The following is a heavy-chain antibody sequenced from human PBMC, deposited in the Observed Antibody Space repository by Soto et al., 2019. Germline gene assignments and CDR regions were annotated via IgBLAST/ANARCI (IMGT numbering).Heavy chain of an antibody. CDR1: GFRFSNYD. CDR2: VSASGSIT. D-gene: IGHD2-15*01. V-gene: IGHV3-23*01. Sequence: EVQVLESGGGLVQLGGSLRLSCAASGFRFSNYDMSWVRQAPGKGLEWVSGVSASGSITSYADSAKGRFTISRDNAKNTMFLQMNSLRAEDTAVYFCAKGDCSGGRCYRGFDYWGQGTLVTVSA. J-gene: IGHJ4*02. CDR3: AKGDCSGGRCYRGFDY.